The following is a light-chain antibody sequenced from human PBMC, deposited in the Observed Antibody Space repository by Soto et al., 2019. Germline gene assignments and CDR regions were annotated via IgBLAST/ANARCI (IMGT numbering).Light chain of an antibody. J-gene: IGLJ1*01. V-gene: IGLV2-14*01. CDR3: SSYTSSSTPYV. CDR2: EVS. Sequence: QSALTQPASVSGSPGQPITISCTGTSSDVGGYNYVSWYQQHPGKAPKLMIYEVSNRPSGVSNRFSGSKSGNTASLTISGLQAEDEADYYCSSYTSSSTPYVFGTGTQLTVL. CDR1: SSDVGGYNY.